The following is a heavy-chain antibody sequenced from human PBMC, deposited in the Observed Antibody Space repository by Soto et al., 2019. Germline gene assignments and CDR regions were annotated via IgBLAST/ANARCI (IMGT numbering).Heavy chain of an antibody. CDR1: GYTFTGYY. CDR2: INPNSGGT. V-gene: IGHV1-2*02. Sequence: SVKVTCKASGYTFTGYYMHWVRQAPGQGLEWMGWINPNSGGTNYAQKFQGRVTMTRDTSISTAYMELSRLRSDDTAVYYCARENIWGVVILYYYYYGMGVGGKGTTV. D-gene: IGHD3-16*01. CDR3: ARENIWGVVILYYYYYGMGV. J-gene: IGHJ6*04.